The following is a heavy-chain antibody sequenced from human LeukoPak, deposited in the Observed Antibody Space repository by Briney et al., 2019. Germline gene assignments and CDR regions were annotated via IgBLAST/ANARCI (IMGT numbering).Heavy chain of an antibody. J-gene: IGHJ4*02. CDR2: ISGSGGIR. V-gene: IGHV3-23*01. Sequence: PGGSLRLSCAASGFTFSRNVMSWVRQAPGKGLEWVSGISGSGGIRYYADSVKGRFTISRDNSKNTLYLEMNSLRAEDTAVYYCANVRFLEWLSYFDNWGQGTLVTVSS. D-gene: IGHD3-3*01. CDR3: ANVRFLEWLSYFDN. CDR1: GFTFSRNV.